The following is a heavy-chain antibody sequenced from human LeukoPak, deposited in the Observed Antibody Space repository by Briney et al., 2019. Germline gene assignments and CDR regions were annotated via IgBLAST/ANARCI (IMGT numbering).Heavy chain of an antibody. CDR3: ARDLTLGREH. Sequence: VGSLRLSCAASGFIVSDYWMHWVRQAPGKGLVWVSRINEDGRITSYAGSVKGRFTISRDTAKNTLYLEMNSLRAEDTAVYFCARDLTLGREHWGQGTLVTVST. CDR1: GFIVSDYW. V-gene: IGHV3-74*01. D-gene: IGHD4/OR15-4a*01. J-gene: IGHJ1*01. CDR2: INEDGRIT.